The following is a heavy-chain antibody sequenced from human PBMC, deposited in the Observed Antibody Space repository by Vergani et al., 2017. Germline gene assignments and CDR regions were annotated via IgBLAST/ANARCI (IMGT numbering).Heavy chain of an antibody. D-gene: IGHD2-15*01. Sequence: QVQLVQSGAEVKKPGSSVKVSCKASGGTFSTYAISWVRQAPGQGLEWRGRLIPIFGTTNYAQNFQGRVTITADESTCTAYMELSSLRSEDTAVYYCAGXRRYCSGCSFYLDYWGQGTLITLSS. CDR2: LIPIFGTT. CDR3: AGXRRYCSGCSFYLDY. CDR1: GGTFSTYA. V-gene: IGHV1-69*13. J-gene: IGHJ4*02.